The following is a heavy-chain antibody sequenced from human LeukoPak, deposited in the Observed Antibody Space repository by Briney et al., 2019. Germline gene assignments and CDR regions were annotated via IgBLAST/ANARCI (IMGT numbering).Heavy chain of an antibody. Sequence: GASVKVSCKASGGTFSSYAMSWVRQAPGKGLEWVSAISGSGGSTYYADSVKGRFTISRDNSKNTLYLQMNSLRAEDTAVYYCAKDRPPKKYYYDSSGSPYFDYWGQGTLVTVSS. CDR2: ISGSGGST. CDR3: AKDRPPKKYYYDSSGSPYFDY. CDR1: GGTFSSYA. D-gene: IGHD3-22*01. J-gene: IGHJ4*02. V-gene: IGHV3-23*01.